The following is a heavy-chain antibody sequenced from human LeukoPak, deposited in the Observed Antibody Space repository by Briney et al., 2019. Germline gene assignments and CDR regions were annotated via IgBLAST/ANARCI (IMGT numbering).Heavy chain of an antibody. J-gene: IGHJ5*02. V-gene: IGHV4-39*07. D-gene: IGHD2-2*01. CDR1: GGSISSSSYY. CDR3: ARGRPEDIVVVPAATYWFDP. CDR2: IYDSEST. Sequence: SETLSLTCTVAGGSISSSSYYWGWLRQPPGKGLEWIGSIYDSESTYYNPSLKSRVTISVDTSKNQFSLKLSSVTAADTAVYYCARGRPEDIVVVPAATYWFDPWGQGTLVTVSS.